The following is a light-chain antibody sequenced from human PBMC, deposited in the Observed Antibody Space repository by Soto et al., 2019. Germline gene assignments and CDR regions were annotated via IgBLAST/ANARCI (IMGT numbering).Light chain of an antibody. CDR2: EGS. CDR1: SSDVGSYNL. V-gene: IGLV2-23*01. Sequence: QSVLTQPASVSGSPGQSITISCNGTSSDVGSYNLVSWYQQHPGKAPKLMIYEGSKRPSGVSNRFSGSKSGNTASLTISGLQAEDEADYYCCSYAGSSTPVVFGGGTQLTVL. J-gene: IGLJ2*01. CDR3: CSYAGSSTPVV.